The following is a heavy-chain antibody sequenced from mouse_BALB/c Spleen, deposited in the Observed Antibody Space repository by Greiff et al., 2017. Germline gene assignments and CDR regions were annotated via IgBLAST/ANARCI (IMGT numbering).Heavy chain of an antibody. V-gene: IGHV14-4*02. CDR2: IDPENGDT. J-gene: IGHJ2*01. CDR3: NAFITTATGYFDY. D-gene: IGHD1-2*01. CDR1: GFNIKDYY. Sequence: EVKVVESGAELVRSGASVKLSCTASGFNIKDYYMHWVKQRPEQGLEWIGWIDPENGDTEYAPKFQGKATMTADTSSNTAYLQLSSLTSEDTAVYYCNAFITTATGYFDYWGQGTTLTVSS.